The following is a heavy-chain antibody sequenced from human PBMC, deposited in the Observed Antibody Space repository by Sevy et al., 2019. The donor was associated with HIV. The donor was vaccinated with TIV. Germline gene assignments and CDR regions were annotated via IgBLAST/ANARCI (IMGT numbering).Heavy chain of an antibody. CDR2: IYYSGST. J-gene: IGHJ6*03. CDR1: TGSITSYW. V-gene: IGHV4-59*08. CDR3: ARGRGGGYCSSTSCYAGFVYMDV. D-gene: IGHD2-2*03. Sequence: SETLSLTCTVSTGSITSYWWSWIRQPPGKGLEWIGYIYYSGSTNYNPSLKSRVTISVDTSKNQFSLKLSSVTAADTAVYYCARGRGGGYCSSTSCYAGFVYMDVWGKGTTVTVSS.